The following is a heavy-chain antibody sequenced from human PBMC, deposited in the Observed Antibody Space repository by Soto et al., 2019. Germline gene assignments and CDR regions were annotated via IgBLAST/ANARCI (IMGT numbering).Heavy chain of an antibody. D-gene: IGHD3-3*01. CDR2: INGNDGST. V-gene: IGHV3-23*01. Sequence: PGGSLRLSCAASGFTFSSYAMSWVRQAPGKGLEWVSTINGNDGSTYYADSVKGRFTISRDNSKNTLYLQMNSLRVEDTAVYYCAKAGTIFGVVMNNWFDSWGQGTRVTVAS. CDR3: AKAGTIFGVVMNNWFDS. J-gene: IGHJ5*01. CDR1: GFTFSSYA.